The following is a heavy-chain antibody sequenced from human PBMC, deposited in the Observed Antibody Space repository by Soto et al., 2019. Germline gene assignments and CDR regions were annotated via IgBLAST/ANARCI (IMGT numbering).Heavy chain of an antibody. CDR2: ISSSGETI. V-gene: IGHV3-48*03. J-gene: IGHJ4*02. D-gene: IGHD5-18*01. Sequence: EVKLVESGGGLIQPGGSLRLSCEVSGFSLSNFEVDWVRQAPEKGLEWISYISSSGETIQYADSVKGRFTISRDNAKNSLYLQMNFLRAEDTAVYYCARDRLWRDGYRELDSWGQGTLVTVSS. CDR1: GFSLSNFE. CDR3: ARDRLWRDGYRELDS.